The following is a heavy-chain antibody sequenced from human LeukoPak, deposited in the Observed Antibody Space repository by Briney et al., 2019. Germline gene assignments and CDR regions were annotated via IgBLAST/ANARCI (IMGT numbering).Heavy chain of an antibody. CDR2: IYPGDSDT. CDR3: ARLHKARDHNWFDP. D-gene: IGHD5-24*01. J-gene: IGHJ5*02. V-gene: IGHV5-51*01. CDR1: GSRFTSYW. Sequence: GASLKISCKGSGSRFTSYWIGWVRQLPGKGLEWTGIIYPGDSDTRYSPSFQGQVTISADKSISTAYLQWSSLKASDTAMYYCARLHKARDHNWFDPWGQGTLVTVSS.